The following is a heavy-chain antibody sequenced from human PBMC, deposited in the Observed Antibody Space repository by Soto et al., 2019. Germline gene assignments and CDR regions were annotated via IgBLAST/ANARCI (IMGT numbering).Heavy chain of an antibody. Sequence: EVQLLESGGGLVQPGGSLRLSCAASGFNFSSYAMSWVRQAPGKGLEWVSAISGSGGSTYYADSVKGRFTISRDNSKNTLYLQMNSLRAEDTAVYYCAKDMDGSGSWGYWGQGTLVTVSS. CDR2: ISGSGGST. D-gene: IGHD3-10*01. V-gene: IGHV3-23*01. CDR3: AKDMDGSGSWGY. J-gene: IGHJ4*02. CDR1: GFNFSSYA.